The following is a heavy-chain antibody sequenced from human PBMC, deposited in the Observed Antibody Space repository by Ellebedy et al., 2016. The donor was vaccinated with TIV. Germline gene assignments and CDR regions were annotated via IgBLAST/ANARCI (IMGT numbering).Heavy chain of an antibody. CDR2: IWHDGSNK. J-gene: IGHJ5*01. CDR1: GFPFSVYG. V-gene: IGHV3-33*01. D-gene: IGHD6-13*01. CDR3: ARADFGAAAGTGSRALDS. Sequence: GESLKISXAASGFPFSVYGMHWVRQAPGKGLEWVALIWHDGSNKYYGDSVKGRFTISRDNSKNTLYLQMDSLRAEDTAVYYCARADFGAAAGTGSRALDSWGQGTLVTVSS.